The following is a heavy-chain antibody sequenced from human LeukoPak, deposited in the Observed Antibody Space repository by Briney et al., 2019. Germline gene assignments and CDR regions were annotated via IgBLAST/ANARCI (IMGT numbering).Heavy chain of an antibody. V-gene: IGHV3-48*04. Sequence: GGSLRLSCAASGFTFSSYSMSWVRQAPGKGLEWLSYISHSSNTIYYADSVKGRFTISRDNVKNSLYLQMNSLRAEDTAVYYCAFFYDSSGYCFGAFDIWGQGTMVTVSS. D-gene: IGHD3-22*01. CDR1: GFTFSSYS. CDR3: AFFYDSSGYCFGAFDI. J-gene: IGHJ3*02. CDR2: ISHSSNTI.